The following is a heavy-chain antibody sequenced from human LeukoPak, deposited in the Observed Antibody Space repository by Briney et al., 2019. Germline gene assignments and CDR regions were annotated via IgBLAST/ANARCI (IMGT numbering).Heavy chain of an antibody. CDR2: ISGSGGST. V-gene: IGHV3-23*01. Sequence: GGSLRLSCAASGFTFSSYAMSWVRQAPGKGLEWVSAISGSGGSTYYADSVKGRFTISRDNSKNTLYLQMNSLRAEDTAVYYCARLGTYSGYENHYYGMDVWGQGTTVTVSS. CDR3: ARLGTYSGYENHYYGMDV. D-gene: IGHD5-12*01. CDR1: GFTFSSYA. J-gene: IGHJ6*02.